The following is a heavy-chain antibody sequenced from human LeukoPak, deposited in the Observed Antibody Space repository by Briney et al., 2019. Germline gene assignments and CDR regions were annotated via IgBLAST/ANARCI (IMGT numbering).Heavy chain of an antibody. J-gene: IGHJ4*02. CDR3: ASRGFSYGFRTPLNY. V-gene: IGHV4-34*01. CDR1: GGSFSGYY. D-gene: IGHD5-18*01. CDR2: INHSGST. Sequence: SETLSLTCAVYGGSFSGYYWSWIRQPPGKGLEWIGEINHSGSTNYNPSLKSRVIMSVDTSKNQFPLKLSSVTAADTAVYYCASRGFSYGFRTPLNYWGQGTLVTVSS.